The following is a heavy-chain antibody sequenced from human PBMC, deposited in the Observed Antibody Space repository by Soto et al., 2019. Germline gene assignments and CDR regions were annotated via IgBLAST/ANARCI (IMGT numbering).Heavy chain of an antibody. V-gene: IGHV4-31*03. CDR1: GGSISSGGYY. D-gene: IGHD1-26*01. J-gene: IGHJ5*02. CDR2: IYYSGST. CDR3: ARVVGKNWFDP. Sequence: ASETLSLTCTFSGGSISSGGYYWSWIRQHPGKGLERIGYIYYSGSTYYNPSLKCRVTISVDTSKNQFSLKLSSVTAADTAVYYCARVVGKNWFDPWGQGTMVTVSS.